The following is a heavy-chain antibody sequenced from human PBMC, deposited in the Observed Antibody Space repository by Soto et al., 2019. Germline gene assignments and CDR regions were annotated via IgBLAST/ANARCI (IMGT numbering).Heavy chain of an antibody. CDR2: VIPIFGTT. D-gene: IGHD2-8*01. J-gene: IGHJ6*02. Sequence: QVQLVQSGAEVKKPGSSVKVSCKSSGGTFSSYVINWVRQAPGQGLEWMGGVIPIFGTTNYAQKFQGRVTITADESTSTAYMELSSLRSEDTAVYYCARAHDVQMTYAHLAFYGLDVWGQGTTVTVSS. CDR1: GGTFSSYV. CDR3: ARAHDVQMTYAHLAFYGLDV. V-gene: IGHV1-69*01.